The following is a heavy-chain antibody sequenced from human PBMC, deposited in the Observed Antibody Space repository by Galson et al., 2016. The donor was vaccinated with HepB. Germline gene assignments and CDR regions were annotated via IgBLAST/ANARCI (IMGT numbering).Heavy chain of an antibody. D-gene: IGHD3-3*01. CDR1: GGSISSSTW. J-gene: IGHJ4*02. V-gene: IGHV4-4*02. CDR2: IYHSGST. CDR3: ARDRTLFGVVTALWY. Sequence: SETLSLTCAVSGGSISSSTWWSWVRQPPGKGLEWIGEIYHSGSTNYNTSLKSRVTISLDMSKNQFSLKLRSVTAADTAGYYCARDRTLFGVVTALWYWGQGTQVTDSS.